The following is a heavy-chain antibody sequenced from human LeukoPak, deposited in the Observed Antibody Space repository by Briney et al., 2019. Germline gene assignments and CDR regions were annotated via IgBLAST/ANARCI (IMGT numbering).Heavy chain of an antibody. CDR1: GFTFSDYA. CDR2: LSASGGST. D-gene: IGHD3-10*01. Sequence: PGGSLRLSCAASGFTFSDYAMSWVRQAPGRGLEWVSALSASGGSTYYADSVKGRFTISRDNSKNTLYLQMNSLRAGDTAVYYCAKGGTRASGSYYKTDWGQGTLVTVSS. J-gene: IGHJ4*02. CDR3: AKGGTRASGSYYKTD. V-gene: IGHV3-23*01.